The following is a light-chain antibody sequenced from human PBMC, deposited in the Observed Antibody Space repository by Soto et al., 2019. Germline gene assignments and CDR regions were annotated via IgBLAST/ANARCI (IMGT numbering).Light chain of an antibody. CDR2: RAS. Sequence: DIQMTQSPSTLSASVGDRVTITCRASQNINNWLAWYQQKPGKAPKLLIYRASSLENGVPSRFSGRGSGTDFIFTITSLQPDDFATYYCQQYSSDSTFGQGXKVXX. CDR3: QQYSSDST. J-gene: IGKJ1*01. CDR1: QNINNW. V-gene: IGKV1-5*03.